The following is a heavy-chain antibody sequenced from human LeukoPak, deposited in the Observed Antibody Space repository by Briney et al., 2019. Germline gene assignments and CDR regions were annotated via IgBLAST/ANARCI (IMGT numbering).Heavy chain of an antibody. J-gene: IGHJ4*02. CDR2: INHSGST. CDR1: GGSFSGYY. CDR3: ARVDNDSSGYFDY. Sequence: SETLSLTCAVYGGSFSGYYWSWIRQPPGKGLEWIGEINHSGSTNYNPSLKSRVTISVDTSKNQFSLKLSSVTAADTAVYYCARVDNDSSGYFDYWGQGTLVTVSS. V-gene: IGHV4-34*01. D-gene: IGHD3-22*01.